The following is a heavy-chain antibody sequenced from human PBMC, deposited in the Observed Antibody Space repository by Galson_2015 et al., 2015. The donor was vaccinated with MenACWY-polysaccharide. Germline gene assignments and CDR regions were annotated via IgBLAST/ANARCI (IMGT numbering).Heavy chain of an antibody. CDR3: AKVGPRSSWTMGLDY. J-gene: IGHJ4*02. V-gene: IGHV3-23*01. CDR2: SGSGGGL. Sequence: SLRLSCAASGFSFSAYGMSWVRQAPGRGLEWVSSSGSGGGLYYADSVKGRFTVSRDNSKNTLYLQMNNLRAEDTAVYYCAKVGPRSSWTMGLDYWGQGTLVTVSS. D-gene: IGHD6-13*01. CDR1: GFSFSAYG.